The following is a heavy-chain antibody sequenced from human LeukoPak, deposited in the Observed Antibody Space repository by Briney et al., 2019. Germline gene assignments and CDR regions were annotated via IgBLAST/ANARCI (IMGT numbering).Heavy chain of an antibody. CDR2: INHSGST. V-gene: IGHV4-34*01. J-gene: IGHJ4*02. D-gene: IGHD6-13*01. CDR3: ARGGQEIEQQLVCDY. CDR1: GGSFSGYY. Sequence: SETLSLTCAVYGGSFSGYYWSWIRQPPGKGLEWIGEINHSGSTNYNPSLKSRVTTSVDTSKNQFSLKLSSVTAADTAVYYCARGGQEIEQQLVCDYWGQGTLVTVSS.